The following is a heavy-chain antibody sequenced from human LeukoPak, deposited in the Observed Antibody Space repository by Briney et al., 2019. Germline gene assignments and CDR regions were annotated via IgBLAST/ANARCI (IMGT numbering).Heavy chain of an antibody. CDR2: IYYSGST. J-gene: IGHJ4*02. CDR3: ARAGVGSQKYYFDY. D-gene: IGHD1-26*01. CDR1: GGSISSYY. V-gene: IGHV4-59*08. Sequence: SETLSLTCTVSGGSISSYYWSWIRQPPGKGLEWIGYIYYSGSTNYNPSLKSRVTISVDTSKNQFSLKLSSVAAADTAVYYCARAGVGSQKYYFDYWGQGTLVTVSS.